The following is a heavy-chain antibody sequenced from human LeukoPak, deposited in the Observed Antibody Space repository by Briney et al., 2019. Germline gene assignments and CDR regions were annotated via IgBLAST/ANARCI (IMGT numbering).Heavy chain of an antibody. CDR1: GFTFSSYA. CDR2: ISYDGSNK. CDR3: ARDRGCSSTSCLDAFDI. D-gene: IGHD2-2*01. Sequence: GGSLRLSCAASGFTFSSYAMHWVRQAPGKGLEWVAVISYDGSNKYYADSVKGRFTISRDNAKNSLYLQMNSLRAEDTAVYYCARDRGCSSTSCLDAFDIWGQGTMVTVSS. J-gene: IGHJ3*02. V-gene: IGHV3-30-3*01.